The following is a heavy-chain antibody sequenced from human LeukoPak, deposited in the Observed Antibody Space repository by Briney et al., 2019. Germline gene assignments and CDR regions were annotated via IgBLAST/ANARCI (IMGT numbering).Heavy chain of an antibody. CDR3: AREKESVYDFWSGLRWFDP. CDR2: IYYSGST. CDR1: GGSISSHY. D-gene: IGHD3-3*01. Sequence: SETLSLTCTVSGGSISSHYWSWIRQPPGKGLEWIGYIYYSGSTNYNPSLNSRVTISVDTSKNQFSLKLSSVTAADTAVYYCAREKESVYDFWSGLRWFDPWGQGTLVTVSS. V-gene: IGHV4-59*11. J-gene: IGHJ5*02.